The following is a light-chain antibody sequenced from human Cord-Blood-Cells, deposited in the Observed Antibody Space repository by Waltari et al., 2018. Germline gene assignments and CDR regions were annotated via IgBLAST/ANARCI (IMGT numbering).Light chain of an antibody. CDR3: QQYNSYRT. CDR2: DAS. Sequence: DIQMTQSPSTLSASVGDRVTITCRASQSISSWLAWYQQKPGKAPKLLIYDASSFESGVPSRFSGSGSGTEFTLTISSLQPDDFATYCCQQYNSYRTCGQGTKVEIK. J-gene: IGKJ1*01. V-gene: IGKV1-5*01. CDR1: QSISSW.